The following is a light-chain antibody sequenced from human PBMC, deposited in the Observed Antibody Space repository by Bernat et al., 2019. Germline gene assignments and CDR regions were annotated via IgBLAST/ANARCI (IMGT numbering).Light chain of an antibody. CDR1: QSISSW. V-gene: IGKV1-5*03. J-gene: IGKJ5*01. Sequence: DIQMTQSPSTLSASVGDRVTITCRASQSISSWLAWYQQKPGKAPKLLIYKASSLESGVPSRFSGSGSGTEFTLTFSSLQPDDFATYYCQQYNSYSPSTFGQGTRLEIK. CDR3: QQYNSYSPST. CDR2: KAS.